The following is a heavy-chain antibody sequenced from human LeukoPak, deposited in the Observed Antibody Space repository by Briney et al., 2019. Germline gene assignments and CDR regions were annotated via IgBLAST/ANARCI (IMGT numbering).Heavy chain of an antibody. Sequence: GGSLRLSCAASGFTFSSYGMHWVRQAPGKGLEWVAVISYDGSNKYYADSVKGRFTISRDNSKNTLYLQMNSLRAEDTAVYYCAKGCGGDCYRPLYWGQGTLVTVSS. CDR1: GFTFSSYG. V-gene: IGHV3-30*18. CDR3: AKGCGGDCYRPLY. J-gene: IGHJ4*02. CDR2: ISYDGSNK. D-gene: IGHD2-21*02.